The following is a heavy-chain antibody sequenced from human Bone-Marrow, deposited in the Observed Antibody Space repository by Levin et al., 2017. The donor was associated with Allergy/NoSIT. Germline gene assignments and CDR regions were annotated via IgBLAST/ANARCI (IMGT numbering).Heavy chain of an antibody. CDR1: GFTFRSYG. V-gene: IGHV3-30*18. CDR3: AKEGSSWSIGALGS. J-gene: IGHJ5*02. Sequence: GGSLRLSCAASGFTFRSYGMQWVRQAPGKGLEWLAVISYDGHDKYYADSVKGRFTISRDNSKNTLYLQMNSLRAEDTAIYYCAKEGSSWSIGALGSWGQGTLVTLSS. CDR2: ISYDGHDK. D-gene: IGHD6-13*01.